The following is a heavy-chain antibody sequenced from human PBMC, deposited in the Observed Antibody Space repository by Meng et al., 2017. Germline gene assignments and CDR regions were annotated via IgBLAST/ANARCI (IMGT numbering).Heavy chain of an antibody. J-gene: IGHJ6*02. D-gene: IGHD3-22*01. CDR1: GFTFSSYS. CDR2: ISYDGSNK. V-gene: IGHV3-30*05. Sequence: GESLKISCAASGFTFSSYSMNWVRQAPGKGLEWVAVISYDGSNKYYADSVKGRFTISRDNSKNTLYLQMNSLRAEDTAVYYCARENGADYYDSSGSPKHGMDVWGQGTTVTVSS. CDR3: ARENGADYYDSSGSPKHGMDV.